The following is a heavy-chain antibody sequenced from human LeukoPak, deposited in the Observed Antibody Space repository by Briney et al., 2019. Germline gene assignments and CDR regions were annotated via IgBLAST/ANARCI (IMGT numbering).Heavy chain of an antibody. Sequence: GGSLRLSCAVSEFTFSAAWMSWVRQAPGKGLEWVGRIKSKADGGTTDYAAPAKGRFTISRDNSKNTLYLQMNSLRAEDTAVYYCAREQDPWGGPGPLAWFDPWGQGTLVTVSS. CDR1: EFTFSAAW. CDR2: IKSKADGGTT. CDR3: AREQDPWGGPGPLAWFDP. V-gene: IGHV3-15*01. J-gene: IGHJ5*02. D-gene: IGHD3-16*01.